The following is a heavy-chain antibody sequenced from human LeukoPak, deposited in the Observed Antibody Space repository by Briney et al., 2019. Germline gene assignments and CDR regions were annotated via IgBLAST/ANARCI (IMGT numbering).Heavy chain of an antibody. D-gene: IGHD5-18*01. J-gene: IGHJ4*02. V-gene: IGHV3-48*03. CDR2: ISSSGATT. CDR1: GFTFSTFD. CDR3: ARARGYSYGRLDQ. Sequence: GGSLRLSCASSGFTFSTFDMNWVRQAPGKGLEWVSFISSSGATTSYADSVKGRFTVSRDNAKNSLYLQMNSLRTEDTALYYCARARGYSYGRLDQWGQGTLVTVTS.